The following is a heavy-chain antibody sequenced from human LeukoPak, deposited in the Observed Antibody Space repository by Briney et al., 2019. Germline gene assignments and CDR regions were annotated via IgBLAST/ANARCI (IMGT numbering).Heavy chain of an antibody. CDR3: AKWGDYDVLTGYYVPDY. CDR1: GFTFSNYA. D-gene: IGHD3-9*01. V-gene: IGHV3-23*01. CDR2: ILGSGGST. J-gene: IGHJ4*02. Sequence: GASLRLSCAASGFTFSNYAMSWARQAPGKGLEWVSAILGSGGSTYYADSVKGRFTVSRDNSKSTLYLQMNSLRAEDTALYYCAKWGDYDVLTGYYVPDYWGQGTLVTVSS.